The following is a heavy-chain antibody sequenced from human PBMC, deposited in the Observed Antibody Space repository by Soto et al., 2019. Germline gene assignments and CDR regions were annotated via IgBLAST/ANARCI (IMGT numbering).Heavy chain of an antibody. D-gene: IGHD6-19*01. Sequence: SETLSLTCTVSGGSVSSGSYYWSWIRQPPGKGLEWIGYIYYSGSTNYNPSLKSRVTISVDTSKNQFSLKLSSVTAADTAVYYCARSPGIAVAGNDYGMDVWGQGTTVTVSS. CDR2: IYYSGST. CDR3: ARSPGIAVAGNDYGMDV. CDR1: GGSVSSGSYY. J-gene: IGHJ6*02. V-gene: IGHV4-61*01.